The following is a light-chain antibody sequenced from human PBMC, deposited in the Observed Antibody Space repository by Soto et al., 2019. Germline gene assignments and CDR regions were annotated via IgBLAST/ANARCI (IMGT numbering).Light chain of an antibody. V-gene: IGLV2-23*01. J-gene: IGLJ1*01. CDR2: EGT. CDR1: SSDVGSYNL. CDR3: CSYANNIYV. Sequence: QSALTQPASVSGSPGQSITISCTGTSSDVGSYNLVSWYQHHPGEAPKLMIYEGTKRPSGVSNRFSGSKSGNSASLTISGLQAEDEADYYCCSYANNIYVFGTGTKVTVL.